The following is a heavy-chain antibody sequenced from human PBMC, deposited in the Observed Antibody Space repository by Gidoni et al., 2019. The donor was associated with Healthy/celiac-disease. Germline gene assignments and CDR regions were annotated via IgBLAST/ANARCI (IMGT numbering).Heavy chain of an antibody. D-gene: IGHD3-22*01. J-gene: IGHJ4*02. Sequence: GSTYYNPSLKSRVTISVDTSKNQFSLKLSSVTAADTAVYYCASPPINYYDSTGSDYWGQGTLVTVSS. V-gene: IGHV4-39*01. CDR2: GST. CDR3: ASPPINYYDSTGSDY.